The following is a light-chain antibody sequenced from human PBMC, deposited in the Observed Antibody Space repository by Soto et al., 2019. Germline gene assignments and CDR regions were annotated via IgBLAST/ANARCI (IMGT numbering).Light chain of an antibody. Sequence: DIQMTQSPPSLSASVGDRVTITCRASQTIGTYLNWYQKKPEKPPKLLIYDASNLQTGVPSRFSGSGSGAEFALTTSSLQPEDFATYYCQQSYTAPRTFGQGTKLDIK. J-gene: IGKJ2*01. CDR1: QTIGTY. V-gene: IGKV1-39*01. CDR3: QQSYTAPRT. CDR2: DAS.